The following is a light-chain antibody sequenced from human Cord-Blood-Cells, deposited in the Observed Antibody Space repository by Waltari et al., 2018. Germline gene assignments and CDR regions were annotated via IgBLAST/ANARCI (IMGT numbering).Light chain of an antibody. CDR3: QQYNSYSYS. V-gene: IGKV1-5*03. CDR1: QSISSW. Sequence: DIQMTQFPSTLSASVGDRVTITCRASQSISSWLAWYQQKPGKAPKLLIYKASGLESGVPSRFSGSGSGTEFTLTISSLQPDDFATYYCQQYNSYSYSFGQGTKLEIK. CDR2: KAS. J-gene: IGKJ2*03.